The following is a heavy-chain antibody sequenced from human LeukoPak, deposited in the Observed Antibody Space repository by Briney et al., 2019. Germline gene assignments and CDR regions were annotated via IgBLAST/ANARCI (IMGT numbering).Heavy chain of an antibody. CDR1: GGSISSYY. D-gene: IGHD2-2*01. Sequence: LETLSLTCTVSGGSISSYYWSWIRQPPGKGLEWIGYIYYSGSTNYNPSLKSRVTISVDTSKNQFSLKLSSVTAADTAVYYCARVKGTSSFDYWGQGTLVTVSS. CDR3: ARVKGTSSFDY. V-gene: IGHV4-59*01. CDR2: IYYSGST. J-gene: IGHJ4*02.